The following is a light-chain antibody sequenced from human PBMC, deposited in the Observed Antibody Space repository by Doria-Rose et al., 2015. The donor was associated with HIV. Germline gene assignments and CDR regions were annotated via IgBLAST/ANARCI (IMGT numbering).Light chain of an antibody. CDR3: QESYSTPGT. CDR1: QSISSY. CDR2: AAS. J-gene: IGKJ1*01. Sequence: SASVGDRVTITCRASQSISSYLIWYQQKPGKAPKLLIYAASSLQSGVPSRFRGSGSGTDFTLTISSLQPEDFATYYCQESYSTPGTFGQGTKVDIK. V-gene: IGKV1-39*01.